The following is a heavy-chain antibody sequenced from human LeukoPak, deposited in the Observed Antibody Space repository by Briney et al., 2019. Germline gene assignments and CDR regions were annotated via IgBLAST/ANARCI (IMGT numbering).Heavy chain of an antibody. D-gene: IGHD3-22*01. Sequence: GGSLRLSCAASGFTFNGYAMYCVRQAPGKGVEWVSGINWNSDNIGYADSVKGRFTISRDDAKNSLFLQMNSLRAEDTALYYCARASYYYDTTGLGAVDIWGQGTMVTVSS. CDR3: ARASYYYDTTGLGAVDI. V-gene: IGHV3-9*01. J-gene: IGHJ3*02. CDR2: INWNSDNI. CDR1: GFTFNGYA.